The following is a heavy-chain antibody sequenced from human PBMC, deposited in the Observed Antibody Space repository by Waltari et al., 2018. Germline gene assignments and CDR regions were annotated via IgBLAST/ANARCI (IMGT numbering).Heavy chain of an antibody. CDR3: ATVAYYYDSSVYLWLYYFDY. D-gene: IGHD3-22*01. J-gene: IGHJ4*02. CDR2: FDPEDCET. CDR1: GYTLTKLS. Sequence: VQLVQSGAEVKKPGASVKVSCKVSGYTLTKLSMQWVRQAPGKELEWMGGFDPEDCETIDAQKFQGRVTMTEDTSTDTAYMELSSLRSDDTAVYYCATVAYYYDSSVYLWLYYFDYWGQG. V-gene: IGHV1-24*01.